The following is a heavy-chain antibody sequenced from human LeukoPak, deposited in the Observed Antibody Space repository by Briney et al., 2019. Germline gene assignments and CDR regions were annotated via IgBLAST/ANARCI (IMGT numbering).Heavy chain of an antibody. CDR3: AREGYGDYGIHYYMDV. CDR2: INPNSGGT. D-gene: IGHD4-17*01. J-gene: IGHJ6*03. Sequence: ASVKVSCKASGYTFTGYYMHWVRQAPGQGLEWMGWINPNSGGTNYAQKFQGRVTMTRDTSISTAYMELSRLRAEDTALYYCAREGYGDYGIHYYMDVWGKGTTVTVSS. CDR1: GYTFTGYY. V-gene: IGHV1-2*02.